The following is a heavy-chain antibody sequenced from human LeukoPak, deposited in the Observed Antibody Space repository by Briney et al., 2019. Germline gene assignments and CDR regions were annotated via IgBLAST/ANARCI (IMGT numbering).Heavy chain of an antibody. CDR1: GGSISSYY. CDR3: ARVVSALGYCTNGVCYRSSGFDY. Sequence: PSETLSLTCTVSGGSISSYYWSWIRQPPGKGLEWIGYIYYSGSTNYNPSLKSRVTISVDPSKNQFSLKLSSVTAADTAVYYCARVVSALGYCTNGVCYRSSGFDYWGQGTLVTVSS. V-gene: IGHV4-59*01. D-gene: IGHD2-8*01. J-gene: IGHJ4*02. CDR2: IYYSGST.